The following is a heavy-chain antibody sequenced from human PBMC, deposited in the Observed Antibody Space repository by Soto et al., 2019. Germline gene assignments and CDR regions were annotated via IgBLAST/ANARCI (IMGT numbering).Heavy chain of an antibody. Sequence: ASVKVSCKASGYTFTSYGISWVRQAPGQGLEWMGWISTYNGNTKYAQKLQGRVTMTTDTSTSTAYMELRSLRSDDTAVFYCARSSSYYFIDDYWGQGTLVTVSS. V-gene: IGHV1-18*01. CDR3: ARSSSYYFIDDY. J-gene: IGHJ4*02. CDR2: ISTYNGNT. D-gene: IGHD3-22*01. CDR1: GYTFTSYG.